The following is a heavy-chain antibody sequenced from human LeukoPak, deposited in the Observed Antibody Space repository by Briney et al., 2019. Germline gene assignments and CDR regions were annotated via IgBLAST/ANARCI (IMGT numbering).Heavy chain of an antibody. CDR3: AKDGDDSIEH. V-gene: IGHV3-21*01. D-gene: IGHD3-22*01. CDR2: ISSSSSYI. Sequence: GGSLRLSCAASGFTFSSYSMNWVRQAPGKGLEWVSSISSSSSYIYYADSVKGRFTISRDNSKNTLYLQMNSLRAEDTAVYYCAKDGDDSIEHWGQGTLVTVSS. CDR1: GFTFSSYS. J-gene: IGHJ4*02.